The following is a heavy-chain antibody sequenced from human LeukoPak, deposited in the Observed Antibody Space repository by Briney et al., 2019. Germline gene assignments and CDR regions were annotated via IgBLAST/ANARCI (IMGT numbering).Heavy chain of an antibody. D-gene: IGHD5-18*01. J-gene: IGHJ4*02. CDR2: TKPDGSQK. Sequence: GGSLRLSCAAYGFTFSNSWMTWLRQAPGKGLEWVATTKPDGSQKYYVDSVKSRFFISRDNVKDSLYLQMDSLRADDTAVYYCARDRGYTSFDFWGQGTLVAVSS. V-gene: IGHV3-7*01. CDR3: ARDRGYTSFDF. CDR1: GFTFSNSW.